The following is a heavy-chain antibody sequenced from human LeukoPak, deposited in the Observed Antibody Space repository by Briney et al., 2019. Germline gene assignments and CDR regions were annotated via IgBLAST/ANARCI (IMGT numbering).Heavy chain of an antibody. D-gene: IGHD3-3*01. CDR1: GYTFPSYD. J-gene: IGHJ2*01. CDR2: MNPNSGDT. V-gene: IGHV1-8*03. CDR3: ARGITIFGVVTVDWYFDL. Sequence: ASVKLSCKASGYTFPSYDINWVRQATGQALEWPGCMNPNSGDTGYAQKFQGRVTITRNTSISTAYMELSSLRSEDTAVYYCARGITIFGVVTVDWYFDLWGRGTLVTVSS.